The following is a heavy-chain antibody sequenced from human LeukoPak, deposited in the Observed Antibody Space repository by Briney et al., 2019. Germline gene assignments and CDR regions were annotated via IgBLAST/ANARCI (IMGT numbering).Heavy chain of an antibody. V-gene: IGHV3-64*04. CDR2: INTNGANT. CDR1: GFTFKSYA. D-gene: IGHD4-23*01. Sequence: GGSLRLSCSASGFTFKSYAMHWVRQAPGKGLEYVSSINTNGANTYYADSVEGRFTISRDNSRNTVYVQMNSLRAEDTAVYYCAKDRVDGGNSDYWGQGTLVTVSS. CDR3: AKDRVDGGNSDY. J-gene: IGHJ4*02.